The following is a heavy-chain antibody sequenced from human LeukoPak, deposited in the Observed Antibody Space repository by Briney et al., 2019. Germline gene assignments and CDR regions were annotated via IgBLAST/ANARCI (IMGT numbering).Heavy chain of an antibody. Sequence: SVKVSYKASGGTFSSYAISWVRQAPGQGLEWMGRIIPIFGAANYAQKFQGRVTITTDESTSTAYMELSSLRSEDTAVYYCARDIGLLYDSSGGPGWDWGQGTLVTVSS. CDR2: IIPIFGAA. CDR1: GGTFSSYA. J-gene: IGHJ4*02. D-gene: IGHD3-22*01. V-gene: IGHV1-69*05. CDR3: ARDIGLLYDSSGGPGWD.